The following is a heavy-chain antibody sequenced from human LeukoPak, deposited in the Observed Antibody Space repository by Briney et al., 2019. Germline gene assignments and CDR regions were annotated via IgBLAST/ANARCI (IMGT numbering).Heavy chain of an antibody. CDR1: GYTFTTFG. D-gene: IGHD3-3*01. V-gene: IGHV1-18*01. CDR3: ARDRSDFWSGYSIGSHWYFDL. J-gene: IGHJ2*01. CDR2: ISAYNGNT. Sequence: GASVKVSCKTSGYTFTTFGITWVRQAPGQGLEWMGWISAYNGNTNFAQKFQGRVTMTTDTSTNTAYMELRSLRSDDTAVYFCARDRSDFWSGYSIGSHWYFDLWGRGTLVTVSS.